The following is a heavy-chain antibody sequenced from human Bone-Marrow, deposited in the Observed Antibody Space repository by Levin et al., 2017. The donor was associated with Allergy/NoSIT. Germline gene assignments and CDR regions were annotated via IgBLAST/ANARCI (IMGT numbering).Heavy chain of an antibody. CDR3: ARVTHPYSSSWPFQH. J-gene: IGHJ1*01. CDR2: INWNGGST. CDR1: GFTFDDYG. D-gene: IGHD6-13*01. Sequence: GESLKISCAASGFTFDDYGMSWVRQAPGKGLEWVSGINWNGGSTGYVDSVKGRFTISRDNAKNSLYLQMNSLRAEDTALYYCARVTHPYSSSWPFQHWGQGTLVTVSS. V-gene: IGHV3-20*04.